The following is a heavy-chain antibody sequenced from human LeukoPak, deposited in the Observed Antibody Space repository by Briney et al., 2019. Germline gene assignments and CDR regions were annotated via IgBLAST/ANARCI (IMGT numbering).Heavy chain of an antibody. J-gene: IGHJ4*02. CDR3: ARAGDYGEGIDY. CDR1: GFTFSSYA. D-gene: IGHD4-17*01. Sequence: GGSLRLSCAASGFTFSSYAMSWVRQAPGKGLEWVSAISGSGGSTYYADSVKGRFTISRDNSKNTLYLQMNSLRAEDTAVYYCARAGDYGEGIDYWGQGTLVTVSS. V-gene: IGHV3-23*01. CDR2: ISGSGGST.